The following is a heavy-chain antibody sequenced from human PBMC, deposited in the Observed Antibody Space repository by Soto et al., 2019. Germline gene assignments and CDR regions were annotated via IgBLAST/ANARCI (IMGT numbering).Heavy chain of an antibody. Sequence: GGSLRLSCAASGFTFSSYAMSWVRQAPGKGLEWVSAISGSGGSTYYADSVKGRFTISRDNSKNTLYLQMNSLRAEDTAVYYCAKARLKYCSGGSCCLFDYWGQGTLVTVSS. CDR3: AKARLKYCSGGSCCLFDY. CDR2: ISGSGGST. J-gene: IGHJ4*02. CDR1: GFTFSSYA. D-gene: IGHD2-15*01. V-gene: IGHV3-23*01.